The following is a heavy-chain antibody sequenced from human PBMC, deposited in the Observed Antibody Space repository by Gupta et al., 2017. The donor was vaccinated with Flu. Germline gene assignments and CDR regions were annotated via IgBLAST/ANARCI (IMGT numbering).Heavy chain of an antibody. Sequence: QVQLVQSGAEVQKPGASVKVSCKPSGHTFTAYWIHWVRQAPGQGLEWMGRINPHTGGTTYAQRFQGRVTMTRDTSISTAYMGLSRVTSDDTAVYYCAGIAVTGTAGSFDIWGRGTMVTVSP. CDR1: GHTFTAYW. V-gene: IGHV1-2*06. J-gene: IGHJ3*02. D-gene: IGHD6-19*01. CDR3: AGIAVTGTAGSFDI. CDR2: INPHTGGT.